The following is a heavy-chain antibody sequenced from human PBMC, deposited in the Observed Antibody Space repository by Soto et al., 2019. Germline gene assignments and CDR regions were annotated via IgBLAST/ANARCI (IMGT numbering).Heavy chain of an antibody. V-gene: IGHV1-69*02. CDR1: GGTFSSYT. CDR2: IIPILGIA. J-gene: IGHJ4*02. Sequence: QVQLVQSGAEVKKPGSSVKVSCKASGGTFSSYTISWVRQAPGQGLEWMGRIIPILGIANYAQKFQGRVTITADKSTSTADRELSSLRSEDTAVYYCARAMTALEVDYWGQGTLLTVCS. CDR3: ARAMTALEVDY. D-gene: IGHD2-2*01.